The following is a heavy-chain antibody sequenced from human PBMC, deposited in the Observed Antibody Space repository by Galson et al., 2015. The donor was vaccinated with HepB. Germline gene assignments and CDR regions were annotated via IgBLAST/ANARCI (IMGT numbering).Heavy chain of an antibody. CDR1: GYSFNMYG. CDR2: ISGYNGNT. D-gene: IGHD1-26*01. Sequence: SVKVSCKASGYSFNMYGINWVRQAPGQGLEWMGWISGYNGNTKYAQNLQGRVTMTTDTSTSTAYMELRSLGSDDTAMYYCARAPRSLSESHLLHWGQGTLVTVSS. V-gene: IGHV1-18*01. J-gene: IGHJ4*02. CDR3: ARAPRSLSESHLLH.